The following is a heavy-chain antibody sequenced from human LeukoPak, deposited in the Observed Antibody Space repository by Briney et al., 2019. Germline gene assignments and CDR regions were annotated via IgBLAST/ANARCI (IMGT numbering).Heavy chain of an antibody. Sequence: ASVKVSCKASGYTFTSYDINWVRQATGQGLEWMGWMNPNGGNTGYAQKFQGRVTITRNTSISTAYMELSSLRSEGTAVYYCARYCSSTSCPEFDIWGQGTMVTVSS. CDR2: MNPNGGNT. D-gene: IGHD2-2*01. CDR3: ARYCSSTSCPEFDI. CDR1: GYTFTSYD. J-gene: IGHJ3*02. V-gene: IGHV1-8*03.